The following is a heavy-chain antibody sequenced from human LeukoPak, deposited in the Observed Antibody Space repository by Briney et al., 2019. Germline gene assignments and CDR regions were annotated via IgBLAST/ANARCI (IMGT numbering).Heavy chain of an antibody. CDR2: IYYSGST. CDR3: ARHRPMYSSTRLGLDY. V-gene: IGHV4-59*08. J-gene: IGHJ4*02. D-gene: IGHD2-2*01. Sequence: PSETLSLTCTVSGGSISSYYWSRIRQPPGKGLEWIGYIYYSGSTNYNPSLKSRVTISVDTSKNQFSLKLSSVTAADTAVYYCARHRPMYSSTRLGLDYWGQGTLVTVSS. CDR1: GGSISSYY.